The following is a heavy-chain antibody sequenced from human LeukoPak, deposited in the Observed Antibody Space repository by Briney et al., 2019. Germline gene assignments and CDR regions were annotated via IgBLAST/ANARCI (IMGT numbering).Heavy chain of an antibody. V-gene: IGHV3-48*03. Sequence: SGGSLRLSCAASGFTFSSYDMNWVRQAPGKGLEWISYISSSGATVYYADSVKGRFTISRDNAKNSLYLQMNSLRAEDTAVYYCPRGLPGEANGWFDPWGQGSLVAVSS. J-gene: IGHJ5*02. D-gene: IGHD2-8*01. CDR1: GFTFSSYD. CDR2: ISSSGATV. CDR3: PRGLPGEANGWFDP.